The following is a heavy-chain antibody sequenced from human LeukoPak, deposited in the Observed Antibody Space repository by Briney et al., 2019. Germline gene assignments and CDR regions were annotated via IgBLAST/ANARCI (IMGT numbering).Heavy chain of an antibody. D-gene: IGHD3-3*01. V-gene: IGHV3-33*01. CDR1: GFTFSSYG. CDR2: IWFDGSKQ. J-gene: IGHJ6*02. Sequence: PGRSLRLSCAASGFTFSSYGMHWVRQAPGKGLEWVALIWFDGSKQYYADSVKGRVTISRDNSQGAVYLQMDSLRVEDTAVYYCARDGRTYSDFWSNYYYAWDVWGQGTTVIVSS. CDR3: ARDGRTYSDFWSNYYYAWDV.